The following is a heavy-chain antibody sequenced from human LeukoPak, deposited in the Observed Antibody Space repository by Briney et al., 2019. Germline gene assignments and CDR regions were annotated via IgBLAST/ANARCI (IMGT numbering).Heavy chain of an antibody. D-gene: IGHD3-10*01. J-gene: IGHJ4*02. CDR2: IYYSGST. Sequence: PSDTLSLTCAVSGYSISSSNWWGWIRQPRGKGLEWIGYIYYSGSTYYNPSLKNRVTMSVDTSKNQFSLKLSSVTAVDTAVYYCARISSGSGSYVDYWAREPWSPSPQ. V-gene: IGHV4-28*01. CDR1: GYSISSSNW. CDR3: ARISSGSGSYVDY.